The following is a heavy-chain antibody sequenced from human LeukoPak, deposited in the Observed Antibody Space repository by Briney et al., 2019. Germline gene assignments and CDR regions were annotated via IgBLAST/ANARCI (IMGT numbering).Heavy chain of an antibody. CDR3: ARELLWFGENKADY. D-gene: IGHD3-10*01. V-gene: IGHV3-74*01. CDR2: INTDGSST. J-gene: IGHJ4*02. CDR1: GFTFSRNW. Sequence: PGGSLRLSCAASGFTFSRNWMHWVRHTPGKGLVWVSRINTDGSSTRYADSVKGRFTISRDNAKNTLYLQMRSLRAEDTAVYYCARELLWFGENKADYWGQGTLVTVSS.